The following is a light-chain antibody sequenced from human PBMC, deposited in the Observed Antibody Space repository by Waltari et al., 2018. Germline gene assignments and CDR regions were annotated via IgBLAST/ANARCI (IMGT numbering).Light chain of an antibody. CDR2: DAS. Sequence: FVLTHSPGTLSLSPGESVPRPCRASQSVSSNYLPWYQQKPGQPPRLLIYDASNRATGIADRFSGSGSGTDFTLTISRLEPEDVAVYYCQQYGRSPWTFGQGTKVEIK. CDR1: QSVSSNY. J-gene: IGKJ1*01. V-gene: IGKV3-20*01. CDR3: QQYGRSPWT.